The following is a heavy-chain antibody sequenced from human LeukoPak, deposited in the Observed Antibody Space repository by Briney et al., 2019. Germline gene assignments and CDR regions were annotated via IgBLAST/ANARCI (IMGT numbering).Heavy chain of an antibody. CDR1: GYTFTGYY. J-gene: IGHJ4*02. V-gene: IGHV1-2*02. D-gene: IGHD2-2*01. CDR2: INPNSGGT. CDR3: ARETANSYCSSTSCYRGDFDY. Sequence: ASVKVSCKASGYTFTGYYMHWVRQAPGQGLEWMGWINPNSGGTNYAQKFQGRVTMTRDTSISTAYMELSRLRSDDTAVYYCARETANSYCSSTSCYRGDFDYWGQGTLVTVSS.